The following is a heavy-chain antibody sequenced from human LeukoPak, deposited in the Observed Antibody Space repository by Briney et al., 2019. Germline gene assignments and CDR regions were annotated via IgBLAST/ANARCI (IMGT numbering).Heavy chain of an antibody. D-gene: IGHD6-13*01. V-gene: IGHV3-30*07. J-gene: IGHJ4*02. CDR3: AKDRAAAGYFDY. CDR1: GFTFNSYA. CDR2: YTYDGRNK. Sequence: PGGPLRLSYAASGFTFNSYAMHWLRQAPGKGLNWVAVYTYDGRNKYYADSVEGRFTISRDNSKNTLYLQMNSLRAEDTAVYYCAKDRAAAGYFDYWGQGTLVTVSS.